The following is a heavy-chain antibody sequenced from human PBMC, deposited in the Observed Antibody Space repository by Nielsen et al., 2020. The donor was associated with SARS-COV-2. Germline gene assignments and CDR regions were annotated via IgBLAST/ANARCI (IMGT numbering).Heavy chain of an antibody. D-gene: IGHD6-6*01. Sequence: SETLSLTCAVYGGSFIGYYWSWIRQPPGKGLEWIGEINHSGSTNYNPSLKSRVTISVDTSKNQFSLKLSSVTAADTAVYYCARGSSGRYYYYYYMDVWGKGTTVTVSS. V-gene: IGHV4-34*01. CDR1: GGSFIGYY. CDR2: INHSGST. J-gene: IGHJ6*03. CDR3: ARGSSGRYYYYYYMDV.